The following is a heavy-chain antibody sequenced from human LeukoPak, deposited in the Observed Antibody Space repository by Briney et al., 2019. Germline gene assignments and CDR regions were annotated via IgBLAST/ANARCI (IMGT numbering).Heavy chain of an antibody. V-gene: IGHV3-21*01. D-gene: IGHD3-22*01. CDR1: GFTFKSYA. CDR2: ISGDSTDI. CDR3: ARRGYSDSSGYDY. J-gene: IGHJ4*02. Sequence: KPGGSLRLSCATSGFTFKSYAMNWVRQSPGKGLEWVSSISGDSTDIYYADSLMGRSTISRDNAKNSLYLQINSLRAEDTAIYYCARRGYSDSSGYDYWGQGTLVTVSS.